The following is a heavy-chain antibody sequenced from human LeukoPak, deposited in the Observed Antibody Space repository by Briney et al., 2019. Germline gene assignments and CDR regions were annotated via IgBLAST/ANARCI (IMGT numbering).Heavy chain of an antibody. D-gene: IGHD3-22*01. CDR3: ARVSPYDSTAANNDY. J-gene: IGHJ4*02. CDR2: ISHSGKTI. Sequence: GGSLRLSCAASAPTFSNFEMNWVRQAPGKGLEWVSYISHSGKTIYYASSVKGRFTISRDNAKNSLYLQMNSLRAEGTAVYYCARVSPYDSTAANNDYWGQGTLVTVSS. CDR1: APTFSNFE. V-gene: IGHV3-48*03.